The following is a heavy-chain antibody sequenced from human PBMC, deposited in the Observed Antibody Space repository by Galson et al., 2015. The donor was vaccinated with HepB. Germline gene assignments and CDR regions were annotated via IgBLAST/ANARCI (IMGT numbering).Heavy chain of an antibody. V-gene: IGHV1-3*01. J-gene: IGHJ4*02. Sequence: SVKVSCKASGYTFTSYAMHWVRQAPGQRLEWMGWINAGNGNTKYSQKFQGKVTITRDTSASTAYMELSSLRSEDTAVYYCARSPFGVVISYFDYWGQGTLVTVSS. CDR3: ARSPFGVVISYFDY. D-gene: IGHD3-3*01. CDR2: INAGNGNT. CDR1: GYTFTSYA.